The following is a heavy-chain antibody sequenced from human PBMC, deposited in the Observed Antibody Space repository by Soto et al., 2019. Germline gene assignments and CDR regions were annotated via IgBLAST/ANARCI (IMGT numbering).Heavy chain of an antibody. Sequence: EVQLVESGGALVQPGGSLRLSCAVSGFTFSSYWMSWVRQTPGKGLEWVANINQDGSEKYYVDSVKGRFTISRDNAKNSLYLQMNSLRAEDTAVYYCAGSGSYFGVWGQGTLVTVSS. J-gene: IGHJ4*02. CDR3: AGSGSYFGV. CDR1: GFTFSSYW. V-gene: IGHV3-7*01. D-gene: IGHD1-26*01. CDR2: INQDGSEK.